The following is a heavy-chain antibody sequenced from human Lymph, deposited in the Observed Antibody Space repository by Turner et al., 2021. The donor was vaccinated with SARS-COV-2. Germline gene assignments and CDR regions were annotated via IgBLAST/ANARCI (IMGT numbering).Heavy chain of an antibody. Sequence: QVQLVESVGGVVQPGRSLRPSCAASGFTFSSYAIHWVRQAPGKGLEWVALISFDGSNKYYADSVKGRFTISRDNSKNTLYLQMNRLRTEDTAVYYCARDVGGYLGYWGQGTLVTVSS. CDR3: ARDVGGYLGY. CDR1: GFTFSSYA. V-gene: IGHV3-30-3*01. J-gene: IGHJ4*02. CDR2: ISFDGSNK. D-gene: IGHD3-16*01.